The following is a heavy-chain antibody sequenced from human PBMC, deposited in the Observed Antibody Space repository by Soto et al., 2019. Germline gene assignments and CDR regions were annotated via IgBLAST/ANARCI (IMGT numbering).Heavy chain of an antibody. J-gene: IGHJ5*02. V-gene: IGHV3-48*03. Sequence: GGSLRLSCAASGFTFSSYEMNWVRQAPGKGLEWVSYISSSGSTIYYADSVKGRFTISRDNAKDSLYLQMNSLRAEDTAVYYCARIADGPFLQGWFDPWGQGTLVTVSS. D-gene: IGHD3-3*01. CDR1: GFTFSSYE. CDR2: ISSSGSTI. CDR3: ARIADGPFLQGWFDP.